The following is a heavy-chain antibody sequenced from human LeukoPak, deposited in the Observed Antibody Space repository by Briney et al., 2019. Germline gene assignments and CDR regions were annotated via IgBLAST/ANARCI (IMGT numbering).Heavy chain of an antibody. Sequence: PGGSLRLSCAASGFTFSSYGMHWVRQAPGKGLEWVAVISYDGSNKYYADSVKGRFTISRDNSKNTLYLQMNSLRAEDTAVYYCAKDRLAVAGSDGDYWGQGTLVTVSS. CDR1: GFTFSSYG. V-gene: IGHV3-30*18. CDR3: AKDRLAVAGSDGDY. J-gene: IGHJ4*02. CDR2: ISYDGSNK. D-gene: IGHD6-19*01.